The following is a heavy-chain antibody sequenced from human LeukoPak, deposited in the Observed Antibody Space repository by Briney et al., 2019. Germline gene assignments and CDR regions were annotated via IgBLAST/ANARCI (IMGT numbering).Heavy chain of an antibody. J-gene: IGHJ5*02. CDR3: ARTSDGNWFDP. Sequence: GGSLRLSCAASGFTFDDYGMSWVRQGPGKGLEWVSGVNWNGGNTGYADSVKGRFTIFRDNAKNSLYLEMDSLRVEDTALYYCARTSDGNWFDPWGQGTLVTVSS. CDR2: VNWNGGNT. CDR1: GFTFDDYG. D-gene: IGHD1-26*01. V-gene: IGHV3-20*04.